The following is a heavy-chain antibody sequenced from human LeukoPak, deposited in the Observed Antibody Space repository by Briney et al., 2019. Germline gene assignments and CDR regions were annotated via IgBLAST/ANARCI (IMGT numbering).Heavy chain of an antibody. CDR3: ARHSSGWRYSYFDY. CDR1: GHSFTNYW. Sequence: GESLKISCKGSGHSFTNYWIGWVRQMPGKGLEWMGIIYPGDSDSRYSPSFQGQVTISADKSISTAYLQWSSLKASDTAMYYCARHSSGWRYSYFDYWGQGTLVTVSS. V-gene: IGHV5-51*01. CDR2: IYPGDSDS. J-gene: IGHJ4*02. D-gene: IGHD6-19*01.